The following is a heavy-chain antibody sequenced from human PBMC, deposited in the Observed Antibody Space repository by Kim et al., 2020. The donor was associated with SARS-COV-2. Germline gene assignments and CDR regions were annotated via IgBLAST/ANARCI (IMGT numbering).Heavy chain of an antibody. CDR1: GYTLTELS. J-gene: IGHJ6*02. V-gene: IGHV1-24*01. CDR2: FDPEDGET. Sequence: ASVKVSCKVSGYTLTELSMHWVRQAPGKGLEWMGGFDPEDGETIYAQNFQGRVTMTEDTSTDTAYMELRSLRSEDPALYYGATDRGWFGELLYNYGMDVWGQGTTVTVSS. CDR3: ATDRGWFGELLYNYGMDV. D-gene: IGHD3-10*01.